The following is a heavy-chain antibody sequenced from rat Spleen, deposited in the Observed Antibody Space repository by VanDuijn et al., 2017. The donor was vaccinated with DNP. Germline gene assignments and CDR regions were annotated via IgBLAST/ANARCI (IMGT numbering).Heavy chain of an antibody. J-gene: IGHJ2*01. CDR2: ISYDGRRT. CDR1: GFTFSDYA. D-gene: IGHD1-2*01. CDR3: ALTIAASPFDH. V-gene: IGHV5-17*01. Sequence: EVQLVESGGGLVQPGRSLKLSCTASGFTFSDYAMAWVRQAPKNGLEWVATISYDGRRTYYRVSVKGRFTISRDNAKNTLYLQMNSLRSEDTATYYCALTIAASPFDHWGQGVMVTVSS.